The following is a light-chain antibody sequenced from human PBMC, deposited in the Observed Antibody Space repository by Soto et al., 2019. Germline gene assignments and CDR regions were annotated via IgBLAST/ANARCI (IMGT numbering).Light chain of an antibody. CDR1: SSDLGRYNY. CDR3: GSYTSTSTLVV. J-gene: IGLJ3*02. V-gene: IGLV2-14*03. Sequence: QSALTQPASVSGSPGRSITISCTGTSSDLGRYNYVSWYQHHPGKAPKLIIYDVTNRPSGVSDRFPGSKSGNTASLTISGLQAEDEAQYFCGSYTSTSTLVVFGGGTKLTVL. CDR2: DVT.